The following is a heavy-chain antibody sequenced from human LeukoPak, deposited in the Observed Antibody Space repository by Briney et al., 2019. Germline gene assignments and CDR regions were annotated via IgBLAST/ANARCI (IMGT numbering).Heavy chain of an antibody. CDR3: ARADYGSTYYFDY. CDR1: GFTVSSYY. V-gene: IGHV3-53*01. D-gene: IGHD3-10*01. CDR2: IYTGGGR. J-gene: IGHJ4*02. Sequence: GGSLRLSCAASGFTVSSYYMNWVRQAPGKELEGVSVIYTGGGRYYSDSVRGRFTISRDTSKKMVFLQMNSLRAEDTAVYYCARADYGSTYYFDYWGQGTLVTVSS.